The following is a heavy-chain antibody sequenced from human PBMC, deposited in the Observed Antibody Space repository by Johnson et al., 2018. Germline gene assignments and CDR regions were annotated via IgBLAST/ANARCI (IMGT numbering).Heavy chain of an antibody. D-gene: IGHD3-10*01. V-gene: IGHV1-69*01. J-gene: IGHJ6*02. CDR3: ARDFYGSGNFYTDYYYGMDV. CDR1: GDTFTKNG. Sequence: VQLVESGAEVKNXGSSXKVXCTASGDTFTKNGFSWVRQAPGQGLEWLGAIIHPFGPPNYAHKFQDRITITADESTKTVSIELSSLRCEDTTVDFCARDFYGSGNFYTDYYYGMDVWGQGTTVTVSS. CDR2: IIHPFGPP.